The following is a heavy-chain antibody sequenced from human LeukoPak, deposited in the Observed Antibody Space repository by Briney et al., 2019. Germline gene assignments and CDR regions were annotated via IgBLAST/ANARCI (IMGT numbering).Heavy chain of an antibody. V-gene: IGHV1-69*04. CDR1: GGTFSSYA. CDR3: AREGHWGLYGSGSYYKRYFDY. D-gene: IGHD3-10*01. CDR2: IIPILGIA. Sequence: SVKVSCKASGGTFSSYAISWVRQAPGRGLEWMGRIIPILGIANYAQKFQGRVTITADKSTSTAYMELSSLRSEDTAVYYCAREGHWGLYGSGSYYKRYFDYWGQGTLVTVSS. J-gene: IGHJ4*02.